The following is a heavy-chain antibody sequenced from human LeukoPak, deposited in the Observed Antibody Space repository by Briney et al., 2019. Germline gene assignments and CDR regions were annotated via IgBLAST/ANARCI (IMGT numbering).Heavy chain of an antibody. Sequence: GASVKVSCKASGGTFSTYAISWVRQAPGQGLEWMGRIIPILAIANYAQKFQGRVTITTDKSTSTAYTELRSLRSDDTAVYYCASSYGSGSYGDYWGQGTLVTVSS. J-gene: IGHJ4*02. D-gene: IGHD3-10*01. V-gene: IGHV1-69*04. CDR3: ASSYGSGSYGDY. CDR2: IIPILAIA. CDR1: GGTFSTYA.